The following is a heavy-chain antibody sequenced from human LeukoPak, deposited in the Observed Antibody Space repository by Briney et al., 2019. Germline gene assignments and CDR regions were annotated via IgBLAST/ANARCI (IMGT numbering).Heavy chain of an antibody. CDR1: GYTFTGYY. CDR3: AGGRGYTYGYIQH. CDR2: INPNSGGT. V-gene: IGHV1-2*02. Sequence: ASVKVSCKASGYTFTGYYMHWVLQAPGHGLEWMGWINPNSGGTNYAQKFQGRVTMTRDTSISTAYMELSSLRSDDTAVYYCAGGRGYTYGYIQHWGQGTLVTVSS. D-gene: IGHD5-18*01. J-gene: IGHJ1*01.